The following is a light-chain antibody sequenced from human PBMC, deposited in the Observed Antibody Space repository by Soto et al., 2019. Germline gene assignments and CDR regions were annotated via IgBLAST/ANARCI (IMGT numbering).Light chain of an antibody. J-gene: IGKJ5*01. CDR2: GAS. CDR1: QSVSSNY. Sequence: EIVMTQSPATLSASPGERATLSCRASQSVSSNYLAWYQQKPGQAPRLLIYGASSRATGIPDRFSGSGSVTDFTLTISRLEPEDFAVYYCQQYGSSPITFGQGTRLEIK. V-gene: IGKV3-20*01. CDR3: QQYGSSPIT.